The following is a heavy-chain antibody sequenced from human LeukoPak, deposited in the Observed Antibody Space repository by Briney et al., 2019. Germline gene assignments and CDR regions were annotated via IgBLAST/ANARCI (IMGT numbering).Heavy chain of an antibody. CDR2: IYYSGST. CDR1: GGSISSYY. V-gene: IGHV4-59*01. J-gene: IGHJ4*02. Sequence: SETLSLTCTVSGGSISSYYWSWIRQPAGKGLEWIGYIYYSGSTNYNPSLRSRVTISVDTSKNQFSLKFSSVTAADTAVYYCAAWRGDSSSSFDYWGQGTLVTVSS. D-gene: IGHD6-6*01. CDR3: AAWRGDSSSSFDY.